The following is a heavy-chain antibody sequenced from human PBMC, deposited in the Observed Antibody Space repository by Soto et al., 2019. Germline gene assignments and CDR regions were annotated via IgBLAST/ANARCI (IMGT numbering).Heavy chain of an antibody. V-gene: IGHV1-18*01. CDR1: GYTFTSYG. D-gene: IGHD6-13*01. CDR2: ISAYNGNT. Sequence: ASVKVSCKASGYTFTSYGISWVRQAPGQGLEWMGWISAYNGNTNYAQKLQGRVTMTTDTSTSTAYMELRSLRSDDTAVYYCARLRGALAAAGTLSLDYWGQGTLVTVSS. CDR3: ARLRGALAAAGTLSLDY. J-gene: IGHJ4*02.